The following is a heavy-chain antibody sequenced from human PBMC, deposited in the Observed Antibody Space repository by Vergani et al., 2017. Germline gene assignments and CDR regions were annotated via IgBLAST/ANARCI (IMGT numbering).Heavy chain of an antibody. Sequence: QLQLQESGPGLVKPSATLSLTCSVSGASIRSSNYYWGWIRQPPGKGLEWIASIYYSGSNYYNPSLKSRVTISVDTTKNQFSLKLSYVTAADTAVYFCAGHSTVEWLVKLGWIDPWGQGILVAVSS. CDR1: GASIRSSNYY. CDR2: IYYSGSN. D-gene: IGHD6-19*01. J-gene: IGHJ5*02. CDR3: AGHSTVEWLVKLGWIDP. V-gene: IGHV4-39*01.